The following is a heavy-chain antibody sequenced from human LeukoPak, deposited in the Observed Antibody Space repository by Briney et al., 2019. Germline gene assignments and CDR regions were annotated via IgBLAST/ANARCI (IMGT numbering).Heavy chain of an antibody. V-gene: IGHV4-4*02. CDR1: GGSISSSNW. J-gene: IGHJ3*02. CDR2: IYHSGST. Sequence: SETLSLTRAVSGGSISSSNWWSWVRQPPGKGLEWIGEIYHSGSTNYNPSLKSRVTISVDKSKNQFSLKLSSVTAADTAVYYCARRPAAVAAKGAFDIWGQGTMVTVSS. D-gene: IGHD6-19*01. CDR3: ARRPAAVAAKGAFDI.